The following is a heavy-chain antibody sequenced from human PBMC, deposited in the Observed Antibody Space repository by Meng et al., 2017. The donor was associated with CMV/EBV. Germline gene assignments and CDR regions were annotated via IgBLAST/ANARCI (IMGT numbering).Heavy chain of an antibody. CDR2: INHSGST. CDR1: GGSFIGYY. Sequence: LRLSCAVYGGSFIGYYWSWIRQPPGKGLEWIGEINHSGSTNYNPSLKSRVTISVDTSKNQFSLKLSSVTAADTAVYYCARGDPVLRFLEWLPRYYGMDVWGQGTTVTVSS. CDR3: ARGDPVLRFLEWLPRYYGMDV. J-gene: IGHJ6*02. V-gene: IGHV4-34*01. D-gene: IGHD3-3*01.